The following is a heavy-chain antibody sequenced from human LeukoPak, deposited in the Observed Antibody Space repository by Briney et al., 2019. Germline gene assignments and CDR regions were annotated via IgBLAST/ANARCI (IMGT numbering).Heavy chain of an antibody. V-gene: IGHV1-3*01. CDR3: ARADYYDSSGYYYGQATDADY. J-gene: IGHJ4*02. Sequence: ASVKVSCKASGYTFTGYYMHWVRQAPGQRLEWMGWINAGNGNTKYSQKFQGRVTITRDTSASTAYMGLSSLRSEDTAVYYCARADYYDSSGYYYGQATDADYWGQGTLVTVSS. CDR1: GYTFTGYY. D-gene: IGHD3-22*01. CDR2: INAGNGNT.